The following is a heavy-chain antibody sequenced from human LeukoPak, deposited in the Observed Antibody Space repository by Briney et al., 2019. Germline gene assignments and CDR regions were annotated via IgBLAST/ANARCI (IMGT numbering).Heavy chain of an antibody. CDR1: GGSFSGYY. J-gene: IGHJ4*02. CDR3: ARRTCGGDCYSLDY. CDR2: INHTGST. V-gene: IGHV4-34*01. D-gene: IGHD2-21*02. Sequence: SETLSLTCAVYGGSFSGYYWSWIRQPPGKGLEWIGEINHTGSTNYSPSLKSRVTISVDTSMNQFSLKLSSVTAAGTAMYYCARRTCGGDCYSLDYWGQGNLVTVSS.